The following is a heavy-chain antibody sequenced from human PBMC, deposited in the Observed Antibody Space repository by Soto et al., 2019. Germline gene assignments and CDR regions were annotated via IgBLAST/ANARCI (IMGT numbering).Heavy chain of an antibody. V-gene: IGHV2-5*02. CDR1: GFSLSTSGVG. CDR3: AHIVPYYYDSSGYYAFDI. Sequence: SGPTLVKPTQTLTLTCTFSGFSLSTSGVGVGWIRQPPGKALEWLALIYWDDDKRYSPSLKSRLTITKDTSKNQVVLTMTNMDPVDTATYYCAHIVPYYYDSSGYYAFDIWGQGTMVTVSS. D-gene: IGHD3-22*01. CDR2: IYWDDDK. J-gene: IGHJ3*02.